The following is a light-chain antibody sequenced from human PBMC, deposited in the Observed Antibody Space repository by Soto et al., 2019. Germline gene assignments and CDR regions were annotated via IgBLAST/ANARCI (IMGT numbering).Light chain of an antibody. Sequence: QSALTQPPSVSGSPGQSVTISCTGTSSDVGSYNRLSWYQQPPGTAPKLIMYEVNTRPSGVPDRFSGSKSGSTASLTISGLQAEDEADYHCCSYASSSTYVFGTGTKLTVL. J-gene: IGLJ1*01. CDR3: CSYASSSTYV. CDR1: SSDVGSYNR. CDR2: EVN. V-gene: IGLV2-18*02.